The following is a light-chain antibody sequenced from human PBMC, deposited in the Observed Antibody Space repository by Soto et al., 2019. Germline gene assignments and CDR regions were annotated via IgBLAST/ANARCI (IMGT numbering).Light chain of an antibody. CDR1: SSDVGGYNY. CDR3: SSYTRSSNVV. V-gene: IGLV2-14*01. J-gene: IGLJ2*01. Sequence: QSALTQPASVSGSPGQSITISCTGTSSDVGGYNYVSWYQQHPGKAPKLMIYDVSTRPSGVSNRFSGSKSGNTASLTISGLQAEDEADYSCSSYTRSSNVVFGGGTELTVL. CDR2: DVS.